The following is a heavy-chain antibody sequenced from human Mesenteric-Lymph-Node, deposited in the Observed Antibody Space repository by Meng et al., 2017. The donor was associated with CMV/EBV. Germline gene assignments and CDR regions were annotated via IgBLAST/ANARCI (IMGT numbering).Heavy chain of an antibody. CDR1: GGSFSGYY. CDR2: INHSGST. D-gene: IGHD3-9*01. CDR3: ARGSSYDILTGYFDY. Sequence: HQWCAGLLKPPETLSVTLAVYGGSFSGYYWNWIRQSPEKGLEWIGEINHSGSTTYNPSFTSRIIISVDTSTNQISLNMSSVTAADTAVYYCARGSSYDILTGYFDYWGQGALVTVSS. J-gene: IGHJ4*02. V-gene: IGHV4-34*01.